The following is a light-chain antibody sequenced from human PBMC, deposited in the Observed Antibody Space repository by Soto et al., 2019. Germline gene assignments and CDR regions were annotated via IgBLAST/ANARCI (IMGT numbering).Light chain of an antibody. CDR3: VLYMGTGISV. J-gene: IGLJ3*02. CDR2: STN. V-gene: IGLV8-61*01. Sequence: QTVVTQEPSFSVSPERTVTLTCGLSSGSVSTSYYPSWYQLTPGQAPRTLIYSTNTRSSGVPNRFSGSILENKAALTITGAQADDESDYYCVLYMGTGISVFGGGTKLTVL. CDR1: SGSVSTSYY.